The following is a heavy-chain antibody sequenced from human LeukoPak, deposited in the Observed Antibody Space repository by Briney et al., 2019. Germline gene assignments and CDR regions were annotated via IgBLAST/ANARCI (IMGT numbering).Heavy chain of an antibody. V-gene: IGHV4-38-2*02. CDR2: IYHSGST. CDR3: AKDGSYYYDSSGYYYGD. Sequence: SETLSLTCTVSGYSISSGYYWGWIRQPPGKGLEWIGSIYHSGSTYYNPSLKSRVTISVDTSKNQFSLKLSSVTAADTAVYYCAKDGSYYYDSSGYYYGDWGQGTLVTVSS. CDR1: GYSISSGYY. J-gene: IGHJ4*02. D-gene: IGHD3-22*01.